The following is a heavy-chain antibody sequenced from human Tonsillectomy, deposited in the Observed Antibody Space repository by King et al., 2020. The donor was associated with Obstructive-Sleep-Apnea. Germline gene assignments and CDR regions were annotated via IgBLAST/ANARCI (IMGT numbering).Heavy chain of an antibody. CDR3: AKDPPYNSNGNY. D-gene: IGHD6-19*01. V-gene: IGHV3-23*04. CDR2: ISGSGGST. Sequence: VQLVESGGGLVQPGGSLRLSCAASGFTFSSYAMSWVRQAPGKGLEWGSAISGSGGSTYYADPVKGRFSISSDNSKNTLYLQMNSRRAEDTAVYYCAKDPPYNSNGNYWGQGTLVTVSS. J-gene: IGHJ4*02. CDR1: GFTFSSYA.